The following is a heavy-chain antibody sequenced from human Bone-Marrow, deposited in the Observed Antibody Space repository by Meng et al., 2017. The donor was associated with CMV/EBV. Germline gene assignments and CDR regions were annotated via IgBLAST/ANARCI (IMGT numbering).Heavy chain of an antibody. CDR3: ARDWDIVILPAAPYNWFDP. J-gene: IGHJ5*02. CDR1: GFTFSSYW. V-gene: IGHV3-15*01. D-gene: IGHD2-2*01. Sequence: GESLKISCAASGFTFSSYWMSWVRQAPGKGLEWVGRIKSKTDGGTTDYAAPVKGRFTISRDDSKNTLYLQMNSLRSDDTAVYYCARDWDIVILPAAPYNWFDPWGQGTLVTVSS. CDR2: IKSKTDGGTT.